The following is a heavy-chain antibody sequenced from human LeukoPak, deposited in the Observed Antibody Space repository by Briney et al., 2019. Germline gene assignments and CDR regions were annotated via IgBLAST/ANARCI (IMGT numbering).Heavy chain of an antibody. D-gene: IGHD3-9*01. CDR2: FDPEDGET. J-gene: IGHJ4*02. V-gene: IGHV1-24*01. CDR3: ARVGDILTGYPYYFDY. Sequence: GASVKVSCKVSGYTLTELSVHWVRQAPGKGLEWMGGFDPEDGETIYAQKFQGRVTMTRNTSISTAYMELSSLRSEDTAVYHCARVGDILTGYPYYFDYWGQGTLVTVSS. CDR1: GYTLTELS.